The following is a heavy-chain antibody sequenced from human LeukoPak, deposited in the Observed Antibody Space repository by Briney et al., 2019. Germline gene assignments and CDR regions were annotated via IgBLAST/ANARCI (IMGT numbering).Heavy chain of an antibody. CDR1: GYTFTRHA. J-gene: IGHJ6*02. CDR3: ARSPGQVGATYFYGMDV. CDR2: INAGNGNT. V-gene: IGHV1-3*01. Sequence: ASVKVSCKASGYTFTRHAMHWVRQAPGQRLEWMGWINAGNGNTKYSQRFQGRVTIIRDTSASTAYMELSSLRPEDTAVYYCARSPGQVGATYFYGMDVWGQGTTVTVSS. D-gene: IGHD1-26*01.